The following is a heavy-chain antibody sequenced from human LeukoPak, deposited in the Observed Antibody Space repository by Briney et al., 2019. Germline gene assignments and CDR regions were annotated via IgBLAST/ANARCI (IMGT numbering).Heavy chain of an antibody. Sequence: GGSLRLSCAGSGFIFRNYAMSWVRQAPGMGLEWVSAISGSGVGTNYADSVKGRFTISRDNSKNTLYLQINSLRAEDTAVYYCAKNGRDDHDKYFFDFWGQGTQVTVSS. V-gene: IGHV3-23*01. D-gene: IGHD3-9*01. CDR1: GFIFRNYA. CDR3: AKNGRDDHDKYFFDF. CDR2: ISGSGVGT. J-gene: IGHJ4*02.